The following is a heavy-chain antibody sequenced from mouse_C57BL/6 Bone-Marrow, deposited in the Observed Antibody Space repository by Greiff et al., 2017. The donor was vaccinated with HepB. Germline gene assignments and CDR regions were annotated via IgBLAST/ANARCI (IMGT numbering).Heavy chain of an antibody. CDR1: GYTFTDYY. D-gene: IGHD1-1*01. J-gene: IGHJ1*03. Sequence: VQLVESGAELVRPGASVKLSCKASGYTFTDYYINWVKQRPGQGLEWIARIYPGSGNTYYNEKFKGKATLTAEKSSSTAYMQLSSLTSEDSAVYFCARRGPSLRGYFDVWGTGTTVTVSS. CDR3: ARRGPSLRGYFDV. V-gene: IGHV1-76*01. CDR2: IYPGSGNT.